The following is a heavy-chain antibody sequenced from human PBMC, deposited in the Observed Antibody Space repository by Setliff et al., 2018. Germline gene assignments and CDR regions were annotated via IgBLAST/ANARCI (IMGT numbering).Heavy chain of an antibody. J-gene: IGHJ3*02. V-gene: IGHV3-21*01. D-gene: IGHD6-25*01. CDR3: ARSPANGGHDAFDI. CDR1: GFSFSNYA. Sequence: GGSLRLSCEASGFSFSNYAMNWVRQAPGKGLEWVASFSSRNDYIYHADSVKGRFTISRDNAKTSLYLQLNSLGAEDTAVYYCARSPANGGHDAFDIWGQGTMVTVSS. CDR2: FSSRNDYI.